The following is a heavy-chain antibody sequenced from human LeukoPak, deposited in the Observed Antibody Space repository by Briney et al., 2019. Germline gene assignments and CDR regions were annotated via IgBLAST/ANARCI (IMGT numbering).Heavy chain of an antibody. Sequence: GGSLRLSCAASGFTFDDYAMHWVRQAPGKGLEWVSGISWNSGNIGYADSVKGRFTISRDNAKNSLYLQMNSLRAEDTALYYCAKDATGADGMDVWGQGTTVTVSS. D-gene: IGHD7-27*01. CDR1: GFTFDDYA. J-gene: IGHJ6*02. CDR2: ISWNSGNI. CDR3: AKDATGADGMDV. V-gene: IGHV3-9*01.